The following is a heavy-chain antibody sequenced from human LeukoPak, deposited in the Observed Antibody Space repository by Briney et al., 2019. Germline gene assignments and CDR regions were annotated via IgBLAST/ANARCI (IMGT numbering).Heavy chain of an antibody. CDR2: IYHSGST. CDR3: ARVVFGYYFDY. Sequence: SETLSLTCTVSGYSISSGYYWGWIRQPPGKGLEWIGSIYHSGSTYYNPSLKSRVTISVDTSKNQFSLKLSSVAAADTAVYYCARVVFGYYFDYWGQGTLVTVSS. V-gene: IGHV4-38-2*02. D-gene: IGHD3-10*01. J-gene: IGHJ4*02. CDR1: GYSISSGYY.